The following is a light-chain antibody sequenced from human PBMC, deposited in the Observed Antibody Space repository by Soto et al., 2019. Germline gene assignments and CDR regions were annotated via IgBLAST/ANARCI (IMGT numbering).Light chain of an antibody. CDR1: QGISNY. Sequence: DIQMTQSPSSLSASVGDRVTITCRASQGISNYLAWYQQKPGKVPMLLIYAASTLHSGIQSRFTGSGSGTDFTLTISSLQPEDVTTYYCQKYNSASRTFGQGTHVEI. V-gene: IGKV1-27*01. CDR3: QKYNSASRT. CDR2: AAS. J-gene: IGKJ1*01.